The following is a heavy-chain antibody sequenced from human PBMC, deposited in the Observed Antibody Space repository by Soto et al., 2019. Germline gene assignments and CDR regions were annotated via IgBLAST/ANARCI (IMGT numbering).Heavy chain of an antibody. CDR1: GYSFTSFP. V-gene: IGHV1-3*01. CDR3: ARGGRLDA. CDR2: INAANGYT. J-gene: IGHJ5*02. Sequence: QVQLVQSGAEVKKPGASVKVSCKASGYSFTSFPIHWVRQAPGQGLECMGWINAANGYTRYSQKFQGRVTITRDTPAPTSYMDLSSLTSEDTAVYYCARGGRLDACAQGTLITVSS. D-gene: IGHD6-19*01.